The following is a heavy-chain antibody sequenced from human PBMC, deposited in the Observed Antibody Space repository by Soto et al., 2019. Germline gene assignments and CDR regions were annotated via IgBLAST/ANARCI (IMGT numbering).Heavy chain of an antibody. CDR2: VSYFGTT. D-gene: IGHD4-17*01. Sequence: SETLSLTCNVSGGPLTTYFWSWIRQPPGKGLEWIGYVSYFGTTNYNPSLQSRLTISLDTSKTHFSLNLSSVTAADTAVYYCAKGGEVYYFDYWGQGTQVTVSS. CDR3: AKGGEVYYFDY. J-gene: IGHJ4*02. CDR1: GGPLTTYF. V-gene: IGHV4-59*01.